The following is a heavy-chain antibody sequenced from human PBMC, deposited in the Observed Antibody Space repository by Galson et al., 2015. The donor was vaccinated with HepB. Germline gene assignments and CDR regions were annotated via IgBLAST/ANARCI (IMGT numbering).Heavy chain of an antibody. CDR3: AKVFPEKTDGWYRQALYYFDS. D-gene: IGHD6-19*01. Sequence: SLRLSCAASGFTFSYYAMAWVRQAPGKGLEWTSAITPSGDNTYSADSMKGRFFISRDNSQNTLFLQMNSLRADDTAIYFCAKVFPEKTDGWYRQALYYFDSWGQGTRVTVSP. CDR2: ITPSGDNT. V-gene: IGHV3-23*01. CDR1: GFTFSYYA. J-gene: IGHJ4*02.